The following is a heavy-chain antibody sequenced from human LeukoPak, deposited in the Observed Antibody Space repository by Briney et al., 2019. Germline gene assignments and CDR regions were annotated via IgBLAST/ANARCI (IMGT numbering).Heavy chain of an antibody. D-gene: IGHD3-9*01. J-gene: IGHJ4*02. Sequence: GGSLRLSCAASGFTFSSYSMNWVRQAPGKGLEWVSSISSSSSYIYYADSVKGRFTISRDNAKNSLYLQMNSLRAEDTAVYYCARDPLTSPILTGYYRYFDYWGQGTLVTVSS. CDR2: ISSSSSYI. CDR3: ARDPLTSPILTGYYRYFDY. CDR1: GFTFSSYS. V-gene: IGHV3-21*01.